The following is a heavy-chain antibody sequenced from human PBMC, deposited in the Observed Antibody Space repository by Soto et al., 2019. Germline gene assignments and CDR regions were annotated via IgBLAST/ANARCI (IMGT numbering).Heavy chain of an antibody. J-gene: IGHJ4*02. V-gene: IGHV3-23*01. CDR1: GFTFSSYA. Sequence: GGSLRLSCAASGFTFSSYAMSWVRQAPGKGLEWVSAISGSGGSTYYADSVKGRFTISRDNSKNTLYLQMNSLRAEDTAVYYSAKDRSRRELLTPFDYWGQGTLVTVSS. CDR2: ISGSGGST. CDR3: AKDRSRRELLTPFDY. D-gene: IGHD1-26*01.